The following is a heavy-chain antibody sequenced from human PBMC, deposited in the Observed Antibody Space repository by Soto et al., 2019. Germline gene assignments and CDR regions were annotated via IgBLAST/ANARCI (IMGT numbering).Heavy chain of an antibody. D-gene: IGHD5-18*01. V-gene: IGHV1-18*01. CDR2: IGGYKGNT. J-gene: IGHJ4*02. CDR1: GYTFTSYG. CDR3: APHTLDTGMPSGY. Sequence: GASVKVSCKASGYTFTSYGISWVRQDTGQGLEWMGWIGGYKGNTNYAQKLQGRVTLTTDTSTSTAYMELRSLRSDDTAVYYCAPHTLDTGMPSGYWGQGTLVTVSS.